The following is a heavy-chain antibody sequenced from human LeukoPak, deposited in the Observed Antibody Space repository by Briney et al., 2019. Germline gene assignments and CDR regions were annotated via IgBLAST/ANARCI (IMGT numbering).Heavy chain of an antibody. CDR3: AREGGYDPFEY. J-gene: IGHJ4*02. CDR1: GITFSYYW. Sequence: GGSLRLSCAASGITFSYYWMHWVRQAPGKGRVWVSRIDADGSSATYADSVKGRFTISRDNAKNTLYLQMNSLRAEDTAVYYCAREGGYDPFEYWGQGTLVTVSS. V-gene: IGHV3-74*01. D-gene: IGHD5-12*01. CDR2: IDADGSSA.